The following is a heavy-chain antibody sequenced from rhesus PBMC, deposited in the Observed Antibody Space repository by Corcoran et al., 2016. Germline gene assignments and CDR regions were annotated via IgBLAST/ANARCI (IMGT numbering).Heavy chain of an antibody. Sequence: QVQLQESGPGLLRPSETLSLTCAVSGGSISGDFGWGWIRQPPGKGLEWIANIYRRSGNPYFNPSMKSRVTISTDTSRNQVSLKLTSVTAADTAVYYCARGPIVNMGRAFWYFDLWGPGTPITLSS. D-gene: IGHD3-16*01. CDR2: IYRRSGNP. J-gene: IGHJ2*01. V-gene: IGHV4S7*01. CDR1: GGSISGDFG. CDR3: ARGPIVNMGRAFWYFDL.